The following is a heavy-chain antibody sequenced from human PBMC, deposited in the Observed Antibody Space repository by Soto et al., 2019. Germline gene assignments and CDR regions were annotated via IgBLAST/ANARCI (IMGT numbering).Heavy chain of an antibody. CDR2: IIPIFGTA. V-gene: IGHV1-69*12. Sequence: QVQLVQSGAEVKKPGSSVKVSCKASGGTFSSYAISWVRQAPGQGLEWMGGIIPIFGTANYAQKFQGGVTSTADEPTSTAYMELGRLRSEDTAVYYCARDRRPSTVKRSGWFDPWGQGTLVTVSS. D-gene: IGHD4-4*01. CDR3: ARDRRPSTVKRSGWFDP. J-gene: IGHJ5*02. CDR1: GGTFSSYA.